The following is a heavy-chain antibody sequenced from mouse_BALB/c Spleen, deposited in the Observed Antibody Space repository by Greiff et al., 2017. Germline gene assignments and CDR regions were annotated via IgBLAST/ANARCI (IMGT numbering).Heavy chain of an antibody. V-gene: IGHV3-8*02. CDR1: GDSITSGY. J-gene: IGHJ2*01. D-gene: IGHD2-14*01. CDR2: ISYSGST. CDR3: ARYYRYDVALDY. Sequence: EVQRVESGPSLVKPSQTLSLTCSVTGDSITSGYWNWIRKFPGNKLEYMGYISYSGSTYYNPSLKSRISITRDTSKNQYYLQLNSVTTEDTATYYCARYYRYDVALDYWGQGTTLTVSS.